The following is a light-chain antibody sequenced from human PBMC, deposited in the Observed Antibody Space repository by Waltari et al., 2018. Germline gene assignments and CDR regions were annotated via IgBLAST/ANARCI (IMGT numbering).Light chain of an antibody. CDR1: QSVSRA. J-gene: IGKJ1*01. CDR3: QHYLRLPVT. V-gene: IGKV3-20*01. Sequence: EIVLTQSPGTLSLSLGERATVSCRASQSVSRALAWYQQKPGQAPRLLIYGASTRATGIPDRFSGSDSGTDFSLTISRLEPDDFAVYYCQHYLRLPVTFGQGTMVEI. CDR2: GAS.